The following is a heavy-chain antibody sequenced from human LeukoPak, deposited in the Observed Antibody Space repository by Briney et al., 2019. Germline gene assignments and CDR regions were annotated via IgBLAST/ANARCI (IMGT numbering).Heavy chain of an antibody. V-gene: IGHV3-20*04. J-gene: IGHJ4*02. CDR1: GFTFDDYG. Sequence: GGSLRLSCAASGFTFDDYGMSWVRQAPGKGLEWVSGVNWNGGSTGYADSVKGRFTISRDNAKNSLYLQMNSLRAEDTAVYYCARHRSSWLIDYWGQGTLVTVSS. CDR2: VNWNGGST. CDR3: ARHRSSWLIDY. D-gene: IGHD6-6*01.